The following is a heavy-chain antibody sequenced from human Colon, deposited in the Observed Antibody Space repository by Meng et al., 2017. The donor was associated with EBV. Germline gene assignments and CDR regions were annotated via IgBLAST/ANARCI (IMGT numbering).Heavy chain of an antibody. V-gene: IGHV4-59*08. CDR3: ARHFINWFDP. Sequence: HVQRQESGPGLGKPSEALCHTCTVSGGSIGSYYGSWIRQPPAKGLEWIGYIYYSGSTNYNPSLKSRVTISVDTSKNQFSLKLSSVTAADTAVYYCARHFINWFDPWGQGTLVTVSS. CDR1: GGSIGSYY. J-gene: IGHJ5*02. CDR2: IYYSGST.